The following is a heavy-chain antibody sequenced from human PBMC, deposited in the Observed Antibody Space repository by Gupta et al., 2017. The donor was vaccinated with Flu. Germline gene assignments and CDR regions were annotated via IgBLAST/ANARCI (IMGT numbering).Heavy chain of an antibody. V-gene: IGHV3-23*01. J-gene: IGHJ4*02. CDR3: AKRGYSPGGFDY. CDR2: ISGSGGST. Sequence: TFSSYAMSWVRQAPGKGLEWVSAISGSGGSTYYADSVKGRFTISRDNSKNTLYLQMNSLRAEDTAVYYCAKRGYSPGGFDYWGQGTLVTVSS. CDR1: TFSSYA. D-gene: IGHD5-12*01.